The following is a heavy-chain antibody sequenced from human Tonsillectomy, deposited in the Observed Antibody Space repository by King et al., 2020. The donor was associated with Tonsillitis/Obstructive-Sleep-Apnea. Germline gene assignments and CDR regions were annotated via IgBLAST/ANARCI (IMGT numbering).Heavy chain of an antibody. Sequence: VQLVESGGGLVKPGGSLRLSCAASGFTFRDYYMSWIRQAPGKGLEWVSYISSSSSYTNYADSVKGRFTISRDNAKNSLYLQMNSLRAEDTAVYYCASGGSRYDYIWGSYRSKFDYWGQGTLVTVSS. D-gene: IGHD3-16*02. CDR1: GFTFRDYY. J-gene: IGHJ4*02. CDR3: ASGGSRYDYIWGSYRSKFDY. CDR2: ISSSSSYT. V-gene: IGHV3-11*05.